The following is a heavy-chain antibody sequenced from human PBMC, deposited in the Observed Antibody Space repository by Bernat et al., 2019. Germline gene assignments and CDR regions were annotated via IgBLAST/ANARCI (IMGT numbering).Heavy chain of an antibody. J-gene: IGHJ4*02. CDR2: VRTKANGFAT. CDR3: TRSGARAEQTFDY. D-gene: IGHD3-10*01. V-gene: IGHV3-73*01. CDR1: GLTFSDST. Sequence: EVQLAESGGGLVQPGGSLKLSCAASGLTFSDSTMHWVRQASGKGLEWVGRVRTKANGFATSYAASVKGRFTISRDDSKTTAYLQMNSLKIEDTAVYYCTRSGARAEQTFDYWGQGTLVTVSS.